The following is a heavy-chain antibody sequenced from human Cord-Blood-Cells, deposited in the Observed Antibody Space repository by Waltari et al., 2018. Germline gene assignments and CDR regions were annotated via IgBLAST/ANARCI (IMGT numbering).Heavy chain of an antibody. CDR2: IIPIFGTA. D-gene: IGHD6-6*01. V-gene: IGHV1-69*12. CDR3: ARDSGLSPYSSSSYPFDY. CDR1: GGTFSSYA. J-gene: IGHJ4*02. Sequence: QVQLVQSGAEVKKPGSSVKVSCKASGGTFSSYAISCVRQAPGQGLEWMGGIIPIFGTANYAQKFQGRVTITADESTSTAYMELSSLRSEDTAVYYCARDSGLSPYSSSSYPFDYWGQGTLVTVSS.